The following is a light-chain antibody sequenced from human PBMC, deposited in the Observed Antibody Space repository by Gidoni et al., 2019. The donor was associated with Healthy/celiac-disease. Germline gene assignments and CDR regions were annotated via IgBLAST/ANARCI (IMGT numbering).Light chain of an antibody. V-gene: IGKV3-20*01. CDR1: QRVSSSY. J-gene: IGKJ1*01. CDR3: QQYGSSPTWT. Sequence: IVLTQSPGPLSLSPGERATLSCRASQRVSSSYLACYQQKPGQAPRLLIYGASSRATGIPDRFSGSGSGTDFTLTISRLEPEDFAVYYCQQYGSSPTWTFGQGTKVEIK. CDR2: GAS.